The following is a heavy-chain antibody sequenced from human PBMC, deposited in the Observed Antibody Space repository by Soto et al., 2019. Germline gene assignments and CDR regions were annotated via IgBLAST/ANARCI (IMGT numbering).Heavy chain of an antibody. CDR1: GYSFTSYW. V-gene: IGHV5-10-1*01. J-gene: IGHJ5*02. Sequence: GESLKISCKGSGYSFTSYWISWVRQMPGKGLEWMGRIDPSDSYTNYSPSFQGHVTISADKSISTAYLQWSSLKASDTAMYYCATTPMVRGGGYNWFDPWGQGTLVTVSS. CDR2: IDPSDSYT. D-gene: IGHD3-10*01. CDR3: ATTPMVRGGGYNWFDP.